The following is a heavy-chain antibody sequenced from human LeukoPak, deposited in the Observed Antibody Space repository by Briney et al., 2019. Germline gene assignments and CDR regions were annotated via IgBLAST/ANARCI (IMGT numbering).Heavy chain of an antibody. J-gene: IGHJ4*02. CDR1: GGTFSIYA. V-gene: IGHV1-69*13. D-gene: IGHD5-24*01. CDR3: ARGPVEMASLYFDY. Sequence: ASVTVSFKASGGTFSIYAISWVRQAPGQGLEWMGGIIPIFGTANYAQKFQGRVTITADESTSTAYMELSSLRAEDTAVYYCARGPVEMASLYFDYWGQGTLVTVSS. CDR2: IIPIFGTA.